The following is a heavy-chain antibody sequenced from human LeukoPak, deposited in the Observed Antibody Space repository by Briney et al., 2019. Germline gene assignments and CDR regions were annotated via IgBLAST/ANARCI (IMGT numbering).Heavy chain of an antibody. Sequence: PGGSLRLSCAASGFTFSSYSMIWVRQAPGKGLEWVSSISSSSNYIYYADSVKGRFTISRDNAESSLYLQLNNLRAEDTAVYYCARDVVRNYYYYGMDVWGQGTTVTVSS. CDR3: ARDVVRNYYYYGMDV. D-gene: IGHD2-15*01. CDR1: GFTFSSYS. V-gene: IGHV3-21*06. CDR2: ISSSSNYI. J-gene: IGHJ6*02.